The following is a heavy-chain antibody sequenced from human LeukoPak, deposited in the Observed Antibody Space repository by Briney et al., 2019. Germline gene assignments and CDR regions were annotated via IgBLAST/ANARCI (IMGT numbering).Heavy chain of an antibody. D-gene: IGHD2-2*01. CDR1: GGSFSGYY. CDR3: ASNAKDIVVLPVPSNYWSFDP. Sequence: PSETLSLTCAVYGGSFSGYYWSWIRQPPGKGLEWIGEINHSGSTNYNPSLKSRVTISVDTSKNQFSLKLSSVTAADTAVYYCASNAKDIVVLPVPSNYWSFDPWGRGTLVTVSS. CDR2: INHSGST. J-gene: IGHJ2*01. V-gene: IGHV4-34*01.